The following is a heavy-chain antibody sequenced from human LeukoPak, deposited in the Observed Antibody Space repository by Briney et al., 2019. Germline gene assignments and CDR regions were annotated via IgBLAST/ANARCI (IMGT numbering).Heavy chain of an antibody. V-gene: IGHV3-21*03. CDR3: ARDRPEEEGDAFDI. J-gene: IGHJ3*02. CDR1: GFTFSSYS. Sequence: SGGSLRLSCAASGFTFSSYSINWVRQAPGKGLEWVSSISNSSTYIYYADSVKGRFTVSRDNAKNSLYLQMNSLRAEDTAVYFCARDRPEEEGDAFDIWGQGTMVTVSS. CDR2: ISNSSTYI.